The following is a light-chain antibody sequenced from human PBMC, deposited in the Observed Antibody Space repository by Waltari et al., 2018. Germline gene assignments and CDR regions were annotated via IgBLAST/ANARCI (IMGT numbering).Light chain of an antibody. CDR1: QSISSY. V-gene: IGKV1-39*01. CDR2: AAS. J-gene: IGKJ3*01. CDR3: QHYYSIPRT. Sequence: DIQMTQSPSSLSASVGDRVTITCRASQSISSYLNWYQQKPGKAPKLLIYAASSLQSGVPSRFSGSGSGTEFTLTISSLQSEDVAVYYCQHYYSIPRTFGPGTKVDIK.